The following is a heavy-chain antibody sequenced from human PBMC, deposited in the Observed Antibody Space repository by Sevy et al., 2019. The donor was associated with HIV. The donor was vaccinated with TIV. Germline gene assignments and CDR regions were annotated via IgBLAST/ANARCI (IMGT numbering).Heavy chain of an antibody. D-gene: IGHD3-10*01. V-gene: IGHV3-43D*04. Sequence: GGSLRLSCAVSGFTFDDYVMHWVRQAPGKGLEWVSLINWNGGVTYYSDSVKGRFTISRDNSKNTLFLQMNSLRTEDSALYYCAKDKESTGSYYLDHWSLGTLVTVSS. J-gene: IGHJ4*02. CDR1: GFTFDDYV. CDR3: AKDKESTGSYYLDH. CDR2: INWNGGVT.